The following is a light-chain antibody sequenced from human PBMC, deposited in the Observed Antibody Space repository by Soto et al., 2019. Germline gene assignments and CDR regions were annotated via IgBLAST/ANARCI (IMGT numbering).Light chain of an antibody. CDR1: QGISNY. CDR3: QKYNSPSA. J-gene: IGKJ4*01. V-gene: IGKV1-27*01. Sequence: DIQMTQSPSSLSASVGDRVTITCRASQGISNYLAWYQQKPGKVPKLLIYAASTLQSGVPSRFGGSGSGTDFTLTISSLQPEDVATYYCQKYNSPSAFGGGTKVEIK. CDR2: AAS.